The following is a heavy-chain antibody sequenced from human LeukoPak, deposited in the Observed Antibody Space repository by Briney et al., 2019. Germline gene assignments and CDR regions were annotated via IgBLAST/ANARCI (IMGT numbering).Heavy chain of an antibody. V-gene: IGHV1-2*02. CDR3: ARVGPSSYMDV. Sequence: ASVTDSCKASGYTFTGFYMHWVRQAPGQGLEWMGWIKPNSGGTNYAQKFQGRVTMTRDTSISTAYMELSRLRSDDTAVYYCARVGPSSYMDVWGKGTTVTVSS. J-gene: IGHJ6*03. CDR2: IKPNSGGT. CDR1: GYTFTGFY.